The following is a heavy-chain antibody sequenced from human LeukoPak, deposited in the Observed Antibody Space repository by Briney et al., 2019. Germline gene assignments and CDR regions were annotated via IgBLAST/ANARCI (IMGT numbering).Heavy chain of an antibody. Sequence: AGGSLRLSCAASGFTFSSYAMHWVRQAPGKGLEWVALISYDGSNKYYADSVKGRFTVSRDNSKNTLFLQMNSLRAEDTAVYYCAKPLYSGSSYYFDYWGQGTLVTVSS. CDR1: GFTFSSYA. CDR2: ISYDGSNK. D-gene: IGHD1-26*01. J-gene: IGHJ4*02. CDR3: AKPLYSGSSYYFDY. V-gene: IGHV3-30*18.